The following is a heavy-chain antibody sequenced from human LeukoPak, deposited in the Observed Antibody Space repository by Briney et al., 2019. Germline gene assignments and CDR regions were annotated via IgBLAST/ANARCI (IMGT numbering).Heavy chain of an antibody. CDR2: INRDGSEQ. V-gene: IGHV3-7*01. CDR1: GFTFSSYW. Sequence: GGSLRLSCEVSGFTFSSYWMTWARHIPGKALEGVANINRDGSEQHYVESVKGRFTISRDNGRNSLYLQMDSLRVDDTAVYYCARVGAWELQRVFENWGQGTLVTVSS. D-gene: IGHD1-26*01. CDR3: ARVGAWELQRVFEN. J-gene: IGHJ4*02.